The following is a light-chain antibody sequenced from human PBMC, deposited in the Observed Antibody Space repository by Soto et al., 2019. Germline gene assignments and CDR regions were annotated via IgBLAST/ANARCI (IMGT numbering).Light chain of an antibody. J-gene: IGLJ2*01. CDR3: QVWDSSTDQNVV. CDR2: DDS. CDR1: KIGTKS. Sequence: YELTQPPSVSVAPGQTARITCGGNKIGTKSVHWYQQKPGQAPVLVVFDDSDRPSGIPERFSGSNSGNTATLTISRVEAGDEADYYCQVWDSSTDQNVVFGGGTKLTVL. V-gene: IGLV3-21*02.